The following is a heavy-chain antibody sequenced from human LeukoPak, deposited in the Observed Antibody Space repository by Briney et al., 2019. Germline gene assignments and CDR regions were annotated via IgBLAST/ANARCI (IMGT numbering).Heavy chain of an antibody. V-gene: IGHV1-18*01. CDR3: ARSFTYYYGSGGSPPDY. CDR1: GYTFTSYG. D-gene: IGHD3-10*01. J-gene: IGHJ4*02. Sequence: GASVKVSCKASGYTFTSYGISWVRQAPGQGLEWMGWISAYNGNTNYAQKLQGRVTMTTDTSTSTAYMELRSLRSDDTAVYYCARSFTYYYGSGGSPPDYWGQGTLVTVSS. CDR2: ISAYNGNT.